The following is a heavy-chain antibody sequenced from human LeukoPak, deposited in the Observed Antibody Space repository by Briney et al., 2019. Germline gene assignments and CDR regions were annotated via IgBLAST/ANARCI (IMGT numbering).Heavy chain of an antibody. Sequence: SETLSLTCTVSGGSINSHYWTWIRQSPGKGLEWIGCFYYSGSTYYNPSLKSRVTISVDTSKNQFSLKLSSVTAADTAVYYCARELGYSYGDWYFDLWGRGTLVTVSS. CDR1: GGSINSHY. CDR3: ARELGYSYGDWYFDL. J-gene: IGHJ2*01. D-gene: IGHD5-18*01. CDR2: FYYSGST. V-gene: IGHV4-59*11.